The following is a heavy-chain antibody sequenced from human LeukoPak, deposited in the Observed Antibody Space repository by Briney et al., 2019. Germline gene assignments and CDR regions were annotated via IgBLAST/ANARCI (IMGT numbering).Heavy chain of an antibody. D-gene: IGHD3-9*01. Sequence: SGTLSLTCAVSGGSISSSNWWSWVRQPPGKGLEWIGEIYHSGSTNYNPSLKSRVTISVDTSKNQFSLKLSSVTAADTAVYYCARDLDPHDILTGYQNQFDYWGQGTLVTVSS. CDR1: GGSISSSNW. CDR3: ARDLDPHDILTGYQNQFDY. J-gene: IGHJ4*02. CDR2: IYHSGST. V-gene: IGHV4-4*02.